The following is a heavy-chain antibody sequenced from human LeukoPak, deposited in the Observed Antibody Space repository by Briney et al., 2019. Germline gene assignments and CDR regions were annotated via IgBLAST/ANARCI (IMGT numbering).Heavy chain of an antibody. CDR1: GYTFISYG. CDR3: ARDQRYYDILTGSLSFEY. V-gene: IGHV1-18*01. D-gene: IGHD3-9*01. CDR2: ISAYDGNT. Sequence: ASVKVSCKASGYTFISYGISWVRQAPGQGLEWMGWISAYDGNTQYAQKLQGRVTTTTDTSTSTAYMELRSLRSDDTAVYYCARDQRYYDILTGSLSFEYWGQGTLVTVFS. J-gene: IGHJ4*02.